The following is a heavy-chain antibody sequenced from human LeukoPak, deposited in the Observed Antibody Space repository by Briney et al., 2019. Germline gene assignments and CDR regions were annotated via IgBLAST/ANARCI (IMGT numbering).Heavy chain of an antibody. CDR1: GFTFDDYA. D-gene: IGHD6-19*01. CDR2: INRNGGST. CDR3: AKPISGGLAVSADWFDP. J-gene: IGHJ5*02. Sequence: GGSLRLSCAASGFTFDDYAMTWVRQAPGKGLEWVSRINRNGGSTGYADSVKGRFTISRDNAKNSLYLQMNSLRAEDTAIYFRAKPISGGLAVSADWFDPWGQGTLVIVSS. V-gene: IGHV3-20*04.